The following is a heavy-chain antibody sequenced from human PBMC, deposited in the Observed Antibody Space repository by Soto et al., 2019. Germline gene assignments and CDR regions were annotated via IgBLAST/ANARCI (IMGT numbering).Heavy chain of an antibody. V-gene: IGHV4-59*01. CDR2: IYYSGST. Sequence: SETLSLTCTVSGGSISSYYWSWIRQPPGKGLEWIGYIYYSGSTNYNPSLKSRVTISVDTSKNQFSLKLSSVTAAGTAVYYCARAGRGRGYSSGLKISFDYWGQGTLVTVSS. CDR3: ARAGRGRGYSSGLKISFDY. D-gene: IGHD3-22*01. CDR1: GGSISSYY. J-gene: IGHJ4*02.